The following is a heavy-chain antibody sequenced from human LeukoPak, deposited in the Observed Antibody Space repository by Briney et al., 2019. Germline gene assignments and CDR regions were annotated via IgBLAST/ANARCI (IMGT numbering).Heavy chain of an antibody. CDR2: IYSGGSA. CDR1: GFTVSTNY. D-gene: IGHD6-13*01. CDR3: AKDELVPPYYYYYYMDV. Sequence: SGGSLRLSCAVSGFTVSTNYMSWVRQAPGKGLEWVSVIYSGGSAYYADSVKGRFTISRDNSKNTLYLQMNSLRAEDTAVYYCAKDELVPPYYYYYYMDVWGKGTTVTVSS. J-gene: IGHJ6*03. V-gene: IGHV3-53*01.